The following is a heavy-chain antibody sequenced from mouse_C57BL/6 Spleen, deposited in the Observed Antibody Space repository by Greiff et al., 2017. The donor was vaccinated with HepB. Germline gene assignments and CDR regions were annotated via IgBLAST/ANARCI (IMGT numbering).Heavy chain of an antibody. D-gene: IGHD2-1*01. CDR1: GFSLTSYG. Sequence: VQLQQSGPGLVQPSQSLSITCTVSGFSLTSYGVHWVRQSPGKGLEWLGVIWSGGSTDYNAGFISRLSISKDNSKSHVFFKMNSLQADDTAIYYCARQYSYGNSYWYFDVWGTGTTVTVSS. CDR2: IWSGGST. V-gene: IGHV2-2*01. CDR3: ARQYSYGNSYWYFDV. J-gene: IGHJ1*03.